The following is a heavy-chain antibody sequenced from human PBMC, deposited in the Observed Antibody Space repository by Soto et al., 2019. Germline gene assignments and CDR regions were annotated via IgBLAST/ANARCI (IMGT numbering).Heavy chain of an antibody. CDR1: GFTFSSYW. J-gene: IGHJ4*02. CDR3: ARIMYYYDSSGSDY. V-gene: IGHV3-74*01. D-gene: IGHD3-22*01. CDR2: INNDGSST. Sequence: SGGSLRLSCAASGFTFSSYWMHWVRQAPGKGLVWVSRINNDGSSTFYADSVKGRFTMSRDNAKNTLYLQMNSLRAEDTAVYYCARIMYYYDSSGSDYWGQGALVTVSS.